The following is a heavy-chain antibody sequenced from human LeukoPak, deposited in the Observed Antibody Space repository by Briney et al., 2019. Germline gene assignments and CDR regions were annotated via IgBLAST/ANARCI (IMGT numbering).Heavy chain of an antibody. CDR1: GFTVSSNY. CDR3: AKNFYPSKRGFDY. CDR2: IYSGGTT. J-gene: IGHJ4*02. D-gene: IGHD3-3*01. V-gene: IGHV3-53*01. Sequence: GGSLRLSCAASGFTVSSNYMSWVRQAPGKGLEWVSVIYSGGTTYYADSVHGRFTISRDNAKNSLYLQMNSLRAEDTAVYYCAKNFYPSKRGFDYWGQGTLVTVSS.